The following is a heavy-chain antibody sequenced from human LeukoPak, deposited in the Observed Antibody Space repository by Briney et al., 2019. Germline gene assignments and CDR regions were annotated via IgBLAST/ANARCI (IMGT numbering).Heavy chain of an antibody. CDR2: INHSGST. V-gene: IGHV4-34*01. Sequence: KTSETLSLTCAVYGGSFSGYYWSWIRQPPGKGLEWIGEINHSGSTNYNPSLKSRVTISVDTSKNQFSLKLSSVTAADTAVYYCASERYCSSTSCYRDAFDIWGQGTMVTVSS. CDR1: GGSFSGYY. J-gene: IGHJ3*02. CDR3: ASERYCSSTSCYRDAFDI. D-gene: IGHD2-2*02.